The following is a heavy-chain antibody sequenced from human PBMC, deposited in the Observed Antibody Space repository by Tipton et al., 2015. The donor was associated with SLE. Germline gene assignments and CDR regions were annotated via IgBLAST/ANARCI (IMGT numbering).Heavy chain of an antibody. CDR2: IWYDGSNK. CDR3: ARASLRDYFDY. J-gene: IGHJ4*02. V-gene: IGHV3-33*08. Sequence: SLRLSCAASGFTFSSYWMSWVRQAPGKGLEWVAVIWYDGSNKYYADSVKGRFTISRDNSKNTLYLQMNSLRAEDTAVYYCARASLRDYFDYWGQGTLVTVSS. CDR1: GFTFSSYW. D-gene: IGHD5/OR15-5a*01.